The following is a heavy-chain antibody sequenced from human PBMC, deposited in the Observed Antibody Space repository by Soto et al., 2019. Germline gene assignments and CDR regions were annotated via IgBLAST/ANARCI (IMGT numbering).Heavy chain of an antibody. V-gene: IGHV3-72*01. Sequence: EVQLVESGGGLVQPGGSQRLSCAASGFTFSDHYMDWVRQAPGKGLEWVGRIRNKANSYTTDYAASVKGRFTISRDDSKDSLYLQMNSLKTEDTAIYHCARDSGKGAYFDYWGHGTLATVSS. CDR2: IRNKANSYTT. CDR1: GFTFSDHY. J-gene: IGHJ4*01. CDR3: ARDSGKGAYFDY. D-gene: IGHD1-26*01.